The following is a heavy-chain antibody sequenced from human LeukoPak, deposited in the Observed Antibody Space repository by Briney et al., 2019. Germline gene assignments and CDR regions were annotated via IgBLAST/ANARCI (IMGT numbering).Heavy chain of an antibody. CDR1: GGSISSRSYY. CDR2: IYYSGST. J-gene: IGHJ5*02. Sequence: SETLSLTCTVSGGSISSRSYYWGWIRQPPGKGLEWIGSIYYSGSTYYNPSLKSRVTISVDTSKNQFSLKLSSVTAADTAVYYCARGDYSSSWYEYNWFDPWGQGTLVTVSS. CDR3: ARGDYSSSWYEYNWFDP. V-gene: IGHV4-39*07. D-gene: IGHD6-13*01.